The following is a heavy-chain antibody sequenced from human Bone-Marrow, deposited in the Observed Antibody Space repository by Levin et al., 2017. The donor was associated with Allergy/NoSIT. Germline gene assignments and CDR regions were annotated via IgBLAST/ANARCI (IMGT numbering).Heavy chain of an antibody. Sequence: LSLTCAASGFTFSGSPIHWVRQASGKGLEWVARMRSKADSYATAYAASVTGRFTISRDDSKSTAYLQMNSLKTEDTAVYYCARTSITNPLVWYFDLWGRGTLVTVSS. J-gene: IGHJ2*01. CDR1: GFTFSGSP. D-gene: IGHD2-2*01. V-gene: IGHV3-73*01. CDR2: MRSKADSYAT. CDR3: ARTSITNPLVWYFDL.